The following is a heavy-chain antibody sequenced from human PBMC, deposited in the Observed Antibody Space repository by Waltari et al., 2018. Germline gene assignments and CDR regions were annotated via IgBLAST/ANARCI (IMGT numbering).Heavy chain of an antibody. J-gene: IGHJ4*02. CDR2: ISGSGGTT. CDR3: SGYGYLFDY. Sequence: EVQLLESGGGLIQPGGSLRLSCAASGFTFSTYAMSWVRQAPGKGLEWVSAISGSGGTTYYADSVKGRFSISRDNSKNTLYLQMNSLRAEDTAIYYCSGYGYLFDYWGQGTLVTVSS. D-gene: IGHD3-22*01. V-gene: IGHV3-23*01. CDR1: GFTFSTYA.